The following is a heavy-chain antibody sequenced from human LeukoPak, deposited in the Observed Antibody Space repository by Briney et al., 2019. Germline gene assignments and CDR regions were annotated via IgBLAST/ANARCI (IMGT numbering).Heavy chain of an antibody. Sequence: PSETLSLICTVSGGSISSYYWSWIRQPAGKGLEWIGRIYTSGSTNYNPSLKSRVTMSVDTSKNQFPLKLSSVTAADTAVYYCARDINCSGGSCYSYYYYYMDVWGKGTTVTVSS. D-gene: IGHD2-15*01. J-gene: IGHJ6*03. CDR1: GGSISSYY. CDR3: ARDINCSGGSCYSYYYYYMDV. CDR2: IYTSGST. V-gene: IGHV4-4*07.